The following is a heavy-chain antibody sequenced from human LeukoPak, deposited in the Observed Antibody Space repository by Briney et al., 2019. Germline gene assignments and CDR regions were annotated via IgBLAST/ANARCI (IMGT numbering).Heavy chain of an antibody. CDR2: INPNSGGT. CDR3: ARRRYYGSGNSGMDV. J-gene: IGHJ6*01. D-gene: IGHD3-10*01. Sequence: ASVKVSSKASGYTFTVYYMHWVRQAPGQGLEWMGWINPNSGGTNYQGRVTMTRDTSISTAYMEVSRLRSDDTAVYYCARRRYYGSGNSGMDVWGQGDTVTVSS. CDR1: GYTFTVYY. V-gene: IGHV1-2*02.